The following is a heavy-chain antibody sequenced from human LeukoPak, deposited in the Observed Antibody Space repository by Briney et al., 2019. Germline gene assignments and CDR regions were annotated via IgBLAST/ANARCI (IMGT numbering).Heavy chain of an antibody. J-gene: IGHJ4*02. Sequence: ASVKVSCKASGYTFTSYGISWVRQAPGQGLEWMGWIGAYNGNTNYAQKLQGRVTMTTDTSTSTAYMELRSLRSEDTAVYYCAREYSSGWTLGYWGQGTLVTVSS. D-gene: IGHD6-19*01. CDR1: GYTFTSYG. V-gene: IGHV1-18*01. CDR3: AREYSSGWTLGY. CDR2: IGAYNGNT.